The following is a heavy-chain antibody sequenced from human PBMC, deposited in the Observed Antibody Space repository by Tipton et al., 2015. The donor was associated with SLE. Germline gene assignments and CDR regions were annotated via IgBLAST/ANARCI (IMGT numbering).Heavy chain of an antibody. Sequence: SLRLSCAASGFPFNTYVMNWVRQAPGNGLEWVSVISGGGGSTFYADSVKGRFVISRDNSKNTLYLQMNSLRVDDTAVYYCARGAEGWLTGWFDPWGQGSLVTVSS. D-gene: IGHD5-12*01. J-gene: IGHJ5*02. V-gene: IGHV3-23*01. CDR1: GFPFNTYV. CDR2: ISGGGGST. CDR3: ARGAEGWLTGWFDP.